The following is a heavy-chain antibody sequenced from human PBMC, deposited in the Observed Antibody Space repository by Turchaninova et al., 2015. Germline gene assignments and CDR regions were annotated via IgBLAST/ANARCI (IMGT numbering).Heavy chain of an antibody. Sequence: EVQLVESGGGLVKPGGSLRLSCVVSGFTFSNAWMHWVRQAPGKGVEWVVRIKTKADGETKDYSAPVKSRFTISRYDSKNTLYLQVNSLKPEDTAVYYCTTLNWFDPWGQGTLVTVSS. CDR2: IKTKADGETK. CDR3: TTLNWFDP. J-gene: IGHJ5*02. V-gene: IGHV3-15*01. CDR1: GFTFSNAW.